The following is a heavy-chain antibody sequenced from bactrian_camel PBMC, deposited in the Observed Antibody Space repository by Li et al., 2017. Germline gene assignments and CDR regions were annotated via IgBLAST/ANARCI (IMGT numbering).Heavy chain of an antibody. Sequence: QLVESGGGLVQPGGSLRLSCAGSGFSFSTNYMSWVRQAPGKGLEWVSYIKDSGGRTYYADSVKGRFTISRDNAKNTLYLQMNSLKTEDTAVYYCVRVEGDILFGYGVNDWGKGTQVTVS. J-gene: IGHJ7*01. V-gene: IGHV3S28*01. D-gene: IGHD5*01. CDR2: IKDSGGRT. CDR1: GFSFSTNY.